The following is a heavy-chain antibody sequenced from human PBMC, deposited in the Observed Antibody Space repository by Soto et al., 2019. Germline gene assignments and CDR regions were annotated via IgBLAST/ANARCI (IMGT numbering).Heavy chain of an antibody. CDR1: GYTFTGYY. D-gene: IGHD3-10*01. J-gene: IGHJ4*02. CDR2: INPNSGGT. V-gene: IGHV1-2*04. CDR3: ARYYGSGDYYFDY. Sequence: WASVKVSCKASGYTFTGYYMHWVRQAPGQGLEWMGWINPNSGGTNYAQKFQGWVTMTRDTSISTAYMELSRLRSDDTAVYYCARYYGSGDYYFDYWGQGTLVTVSS.